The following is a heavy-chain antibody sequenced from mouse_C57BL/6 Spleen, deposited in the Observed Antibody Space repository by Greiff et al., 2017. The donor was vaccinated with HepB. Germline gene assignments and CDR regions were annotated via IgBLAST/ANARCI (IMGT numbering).Heavy chain of an antibody. V-gene: IGHV1-15*01. CDR1: GYTFTDYE. CDR2: IDPETGGT. D-gene: IGHD2-1*01. J-gene: IGHJ4*01. CDR3: TRGYGNAMDY. Sequence: QVQLQQSGAELVRPGASVTLSCKASGYTFTDYEMHWVKQTPVHGLEWIGAIDPETGGTAYNQKFKGKAILTADKSSSTADMELRSLTSEDSAVYYCTRGYGNAMDYWGQGTSVTVSS.